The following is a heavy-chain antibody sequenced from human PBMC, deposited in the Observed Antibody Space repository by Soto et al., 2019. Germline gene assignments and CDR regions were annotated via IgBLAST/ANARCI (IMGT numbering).Heavy chain of an antibody. CDR1: GFTFSSYS. Sequence: EVQLVESGGGLVQPGGSLRLSCVASGFTFSSYSMVWVRKAPGKGLEWIAYIFASSTTIHYADSVKGRFTVSRDNTQNSLFLLMNSLRAEDTAIYYCARDKDWAFDYWGQGTQVIVSS. J-gene: IGHJ4*02. CDR3: ARDKDWAFDY. V-gene: IGHV3-48*04. CDR2: IFASSTTI. D-gene: IGHD3-9*01.